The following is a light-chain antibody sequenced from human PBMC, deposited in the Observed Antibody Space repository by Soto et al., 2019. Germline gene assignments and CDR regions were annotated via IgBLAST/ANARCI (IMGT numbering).Light chain of an antibody. CDR3: SSYAGSNNENV. Sequence: QSVLTQPPSASGSPGQSVTISCTGTSSDIGAYDYVSWYQQHPGKAPKLIIYELTKRPSGVPDRFSGSKSGNTAFLTVSGLQAEDEADYHCSSYAGSNNENVFGGGTKLSVL. J-gene: IGLJ1*01. CDR1: SSDIGAYDY. CDR2: ELT. V-gene: IGLV2-8*01.